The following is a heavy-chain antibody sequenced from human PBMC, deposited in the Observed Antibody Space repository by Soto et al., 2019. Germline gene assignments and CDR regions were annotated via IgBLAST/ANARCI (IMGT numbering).Heavy chain of an antibody. CDR1: GGSFSGYY. D-gene: IGHD5-18*01. V-gene: IGHV4-34*01. CDR3: ERGLTYTAMDFDY. J-gene: IGHJ4*02. CDR2: INHRGST. Sequence: SETLSLTCAVYGGSFSGYYWSWIRQPPGKGLEWIGEINHRGSTNYNPSLKSRVTISVDTSKNQFSLKLSSVTAADTAVYYCERGLTYTAMDFDYWGQGTLVNVS.